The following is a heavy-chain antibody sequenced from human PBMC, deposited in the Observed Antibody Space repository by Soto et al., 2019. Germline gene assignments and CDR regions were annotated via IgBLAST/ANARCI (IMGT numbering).Heavy chain of an antibody. J-gene: IGHJ4*02. CDR1: GFTFSSYS. CDR3: ARDRLRYFDWLSGDY. Sequence: EVQLVESGGGLVQPGGSLRLSCAASGFTFSSYSMNWVRQAPGKGLEWVSYISSSSSTIYYADYVKGRFTISRDNAKNSLYLQMNSLRAEDTAVYYGARDRLRYFDWLSGDYWGQGTLVTVSS. V-gene: IGHV3-48*01. D-gene: IGHD3-9*01. CDR2: ISSSSSTI.